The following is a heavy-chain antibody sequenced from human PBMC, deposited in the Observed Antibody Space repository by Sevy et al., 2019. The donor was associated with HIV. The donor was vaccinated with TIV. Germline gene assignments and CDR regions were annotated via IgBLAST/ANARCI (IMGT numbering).Heavy chain of an antibody. D-gene: IGHD5-18*01. CDR2: ISYDGSNK. V-gene: IGHV3-30*03. J-gene: IGHJ6*03. CDR3: ARGGYSYGNYYYYYKDV. CDR1: GFTFSSYG. Sequence: GGSLRLSCAASGFTFSSYGMHWVRQAPGKGLEWVAVISYDGSNKYYADSVKGRFTISRDNSKNTLYLQMNSLRAEDTGVYYCARGGYSYGNYYYYYKDVWGKGTTVTVSS.